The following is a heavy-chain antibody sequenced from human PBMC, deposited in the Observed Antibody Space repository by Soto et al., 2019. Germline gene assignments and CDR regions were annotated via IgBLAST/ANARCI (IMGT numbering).Heavy chain of an antibody. CDR1: GGSISSGGYS. D-gene: IGHD4-17*01. CDR3: ARDSYLYGDNVPPYYFDY. CDR2: IYHSGST. J-gene: IGHJ4*02. Sequence: PSETLSLTCAVSGGSISSGGYSWSWVRQPPGKGLEWIGYIYHSGSTYYNPSLKSRVTISVDRSKNQFSLKLSSVTAADTAVFYCARDSYLYGDNVPPYYFDYWGPGTLVTVSS. V-gene: IGHV4-30-2*01.